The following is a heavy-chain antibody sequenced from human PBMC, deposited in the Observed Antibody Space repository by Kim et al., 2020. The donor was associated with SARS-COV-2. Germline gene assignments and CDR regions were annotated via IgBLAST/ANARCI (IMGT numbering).Heavy chain of an antibody. J-gene: IGHJ4*02. CDR3: ARGGYTAPGIDF. V-gene: IGHV3-11*04. CDR2: VSYTGVNT. D-gene: IGHD5-18*01. CDR1: GFIFNDYY. Sequence: GSLRLSCAASGFIFNDYYMAWIRQAPGKGLEYISYVSYTGVNTYYADSVKGRFTISRDNAKHSLYLHLSSLRAEDTGVYYCARGGYTAPGIDFWGQGTLVTVSS.